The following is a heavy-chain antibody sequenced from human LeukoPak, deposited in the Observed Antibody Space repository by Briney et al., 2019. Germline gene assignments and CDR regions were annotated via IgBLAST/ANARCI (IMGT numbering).Heavy chain of an antibody. CDR1: GFSFDNFA. V-gene: IGHV3-33*08. CDR3: ARETGIAVAGPDYYGMDV. CDR2: IWYDGSNK. J-gene: IGHJ6*02. Sequence: PGGSLRLSCVASGFSFDNFAMTWVRQAPGKGLEWVAVIWYDGSNKYYADSVKGRFTISRDNSKNSLYLQMNSLRAEDTAVYYCARETGIAVAGPDYYGMDVWGQGTTVTVSS. D-gene: IGHD6-19*01.